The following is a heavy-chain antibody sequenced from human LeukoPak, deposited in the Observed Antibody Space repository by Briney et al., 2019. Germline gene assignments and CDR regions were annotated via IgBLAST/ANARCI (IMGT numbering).Heavy chain of an antibody. CDR2: ISSSRSYI. J-gene: IGHJ4*02. V-gene: IGHV3-21*01. CDR1: GFTFSSYS. CDR3: ARGAAYYYDSSAYYCDY. D-gene: IGHD3-22*01. Sequence: GGSLRLSCAASGFTFSSYSMNWVRQAPGKGLEWVSFISSSRSYIYYADSVKGRFTISRDNAKNSLYLQMSSLRAEDMAVYYCARGAAYYYDSSAYYCDYWGQGTLVTVSS.